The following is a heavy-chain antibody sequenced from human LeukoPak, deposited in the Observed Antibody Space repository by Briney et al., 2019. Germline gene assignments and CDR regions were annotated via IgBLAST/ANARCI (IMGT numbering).Heavy chain of an antibody. V-gene: IGHV4-61*01. J-gene: IGHJ4*02. CDR1: GGSVSSGSYY. CDR3: ARVLGGDYDFWSGYYIDY. CDR2: IYYSGST. Sequence: SETLSLTCTVSGGSVSSGSYYWSWIRQPPGKGLEWIGYIYYSGSTNYDPSLKSRVTISVDTSKNQFSLKLSSVTAADTAVYYCARVLGGDYDFWSGYYIDYWGQGTLVTVSS. D-gene: IGHD3-3*01.